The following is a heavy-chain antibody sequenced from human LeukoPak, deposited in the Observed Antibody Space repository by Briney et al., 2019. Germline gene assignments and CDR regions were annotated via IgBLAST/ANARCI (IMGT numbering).Heavy chain of an antibody. CDR2: INPNSGGT. J-gene: IGHJ5*02. V-gene: IGHV1-2*02. CDR1: GYTFTGYY. D-gene: IGHD6-13*01. Sequence: ASVKVSCKASGYTFTGYYMHWVRQAPGQGLEWMGWINPNSGGTNYAQKFQGRVTMTRDTSISTAYMELSRLRSDDPAVYYCARDSIAEAGTLGWFDPWGQGTLVTVSS. CDR3: ARDSIAEAGTLGWFDP.